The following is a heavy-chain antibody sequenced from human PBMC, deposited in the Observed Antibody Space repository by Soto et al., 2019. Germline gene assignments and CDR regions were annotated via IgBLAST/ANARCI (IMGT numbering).Heavy chain of an antibody. V-gene: IGHV3-30-3*01. J-gene: IGHJ4*02. D-gene: IGHD6-13*01. Sequence: PGGSLRLSCAASGFTFSSYAMHWVRQAPGKGLEWVAVISYDGSNKYYADSVKGRFTISRDNSKNTLYLQMNSLRAEDTAVYYCARDSLRGVSSSWYYFDYWGQGTRVTVSS. CDR2: ISYDGSNK. CDR1: GFTFSSYA. CDR3: ARDSLRGVSSSWYYFDY.